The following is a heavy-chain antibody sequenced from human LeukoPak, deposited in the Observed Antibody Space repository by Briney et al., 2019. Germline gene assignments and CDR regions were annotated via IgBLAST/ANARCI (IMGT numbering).Heavy chain of an antibody. V-gene: IGHV3-23*01. CDR3: ARPPRRGGATPYFDY. CDR1: GFTFSSYA. J-gene: IGHJ4*02. Sequence: GGSLRLSCAASGFTFSSYAMSWVRQAPGKGLEWVSAISGSGGSTYYADSVKGRYTISRDNSKNTLYLQMNSLRAEDTAVYYCARPPRRGGATPYFDYWGQGTLVTVSS. CDR2: ISGSGGST. D-gene: IGHD1-26*01.